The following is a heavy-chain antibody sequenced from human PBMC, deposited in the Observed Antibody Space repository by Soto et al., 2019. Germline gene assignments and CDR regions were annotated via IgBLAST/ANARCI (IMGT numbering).Heavy chain of an antibody. CDR2: SIPLSGTA. CDR1: GGTFSNYG. Sequence: QVQLVQSGAEVKKPGSWVKVSCKGSGGTFSNYGISWVRQAPGQGLGWMGVSIPLSGTAKYAQKLQGRVTIRADHSTSTPYMDMTTLGSENRAVYYEAREADSVTYSGAADFNYGMDVWGQGTTVTVPS. V-gene: IGHV1-69*01. D-gene: IGHD1-26*01. J-gene: IGHJ6*02. CDR3: AREADSVTYSGAADFNYGMDV.